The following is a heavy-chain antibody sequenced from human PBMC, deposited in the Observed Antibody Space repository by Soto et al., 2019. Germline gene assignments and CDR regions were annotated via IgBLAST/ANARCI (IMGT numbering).Heavy chain of an antibody. CDR2: ISYDGSNK. CDR3: ARDPTTNAFDI. D-gene: IGHD1-26*01. CDR1: GFTFSSYA. Sequence: QVQLVESGGGVVQPGRSLRLSCAASGFTFSSYAMHWVRQAPGKGLERVAVISYDGSNKYYADSVKGRFTISRDNSKNTLYLQMNSLRAEDTAVYYCARDPTTNAFDIWGQGTMVTVSS. V-gene: IGHV3-30-3*01. J-gene: IGHJ3*02.